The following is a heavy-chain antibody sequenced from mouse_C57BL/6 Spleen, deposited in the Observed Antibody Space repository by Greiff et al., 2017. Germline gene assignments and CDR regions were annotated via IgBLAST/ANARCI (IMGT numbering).Heavy chain of an antibody. CDR2: ISDGGSYT. D-gene: IGHD1-1*01. CDR3: ARDAVLRGYFDV. V-gene: IGHV5-4*01. J-gene: IGHJ1*03. Sequence: EVKLVESGGGLVKPGGSLKLSCAASGFTFSSYAMSWVRQTPEKRLEWVATISDGGSYTYYPDNVKGRFTISRDNAKNNLYLQMSHLKSEDTAMYYCARDAVLRGYFDVWGTGTTVTVSS. CDR1: GFTFSSYA.